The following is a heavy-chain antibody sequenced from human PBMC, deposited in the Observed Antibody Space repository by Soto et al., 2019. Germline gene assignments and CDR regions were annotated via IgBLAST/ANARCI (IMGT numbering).Heavy chain of an antibody. J-gene: IGHJ4*02. CDR3: ARDPTNYDILTGDPFDY. D-gene: IGHD3-9*01. V-gene: IGHV1-18*01. Sequence: QVQLVQSGAEVKKPGASVKVSCKASGYTFTSYGISWVRQAPGQGLEWMGWISAYNGNTNYAQKLQGRVTITTDTSTSTAYMELRSLRSDDTAVYYCARDPTNYDILTGDPFDYWGQGTLVTVSS. CDR2: ISAYNGNT. CDR1: GYTFTSYG.